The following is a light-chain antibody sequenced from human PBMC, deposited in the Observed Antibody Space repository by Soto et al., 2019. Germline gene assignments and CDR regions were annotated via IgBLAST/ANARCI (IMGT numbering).Light chain of an antibody. CDR1: QDSSDY. CDR2: DAS. J-gene: IGKJ3*01. Sequence: DIQMTQSPSSLSASVGDRVTITCQASQDSSDYWSWYQQKPGKAPKLLIYDASNLEIGVPSRFSGGGSGTEFTFTISSLQPEDFATYFCQQSDSVPYTFGPGTKVDIK. CDR3: QQSDSVPYT. V-gene: IGKV1-33*01.